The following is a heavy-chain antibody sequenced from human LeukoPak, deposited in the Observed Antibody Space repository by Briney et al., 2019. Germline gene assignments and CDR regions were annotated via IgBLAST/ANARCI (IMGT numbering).Heavy chain of an antibody. D-gene: IGHD2-2*01. CDR2: INPSGGST. CDR1: GYTFTSYY. J-gene: IGHJ3*02. Sequence: ASVKVSCKASGYTFTSYYIHWVRQAPGQGLEWRGIINPSGGSTSYAQKFQGRVTMTRDTSTSTVYMELSSLRSEDTAVYYCARGGVVPVGYVAMWGQGTKVAVSS. V-gene: IGHV1-46*01. CDR3: ARGGVVPVGYVAM.